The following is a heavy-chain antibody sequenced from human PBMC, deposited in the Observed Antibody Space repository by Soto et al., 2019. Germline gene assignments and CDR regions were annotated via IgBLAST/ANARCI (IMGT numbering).Heavy chain of an antibody. CDR1: RFTFRSYG. CDR2: IWYDGSNK. J-gene: IGHJ4*02. D-gene: IGHD4-17*01. Sequence: PGGSLRLSCAASRFTFRSYGMHWVRQAPGKGLEWVAVIWYDGSNKYYAESVKGRFTISRDNSKNTIYLEMNSLRAEDTAVYYCARERTTYSDYWGQGTLVTVSS. CDR3: ARERTTYSDY. V-gene: IGHV3-33*01.